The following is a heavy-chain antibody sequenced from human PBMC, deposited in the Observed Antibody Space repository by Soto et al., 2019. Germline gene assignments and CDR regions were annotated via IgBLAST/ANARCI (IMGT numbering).Heavy chain of an antibody. CDR2: IYNGGAT. V-gene: IGHV3-53*02. CDR3: ASTRGSSYDY. J-gene: IGHJ4*02. CDR1: GFTVSGNY. Sequence: EVQLVETGGGLIQPGGSLRLSCAASGFTVSGNYMSWVRQAPGKGLEWVSVIYNGGATYYADSVKARFTISRDNSKNTLYLQMNSLRAEYTDVYYCASTRGSSYDYWGQGTLVTVSS. D-gene: IGHD6-6*01.